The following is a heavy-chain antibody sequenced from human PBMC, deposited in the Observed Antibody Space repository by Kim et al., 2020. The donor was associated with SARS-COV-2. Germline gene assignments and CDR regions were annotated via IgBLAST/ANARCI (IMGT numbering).Heavy chain of an antibody. CDR2: ST. Sequence: STNYNPSLKSRVTISVDTSKNQFSLKLSSVTAADTAVYYCARGGGWGFQHWGQGTLVTVSS. J-gene: IGHJ1*01. CDR3: ARGGGWGFQH. D-gene: IGHD6-19*01. V-gene: IGHV4-34*01.